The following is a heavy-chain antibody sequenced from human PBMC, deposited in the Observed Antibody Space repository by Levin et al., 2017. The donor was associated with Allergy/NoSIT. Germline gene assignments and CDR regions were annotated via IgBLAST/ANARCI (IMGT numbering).Heavy chain of an antibody. CDR2: IYYSGTT. J-gene: IGHJ4*02. Sequence: SETLSLTCTVSGGSFITSSYFWAWIRQPPGKGLEWLGSIYYSGTTYYNPSLKSRLTISIDTSTNQFSLQLRSVTAADTAVYYCARNTALLWCEELGFDSWGQGKLVAVSS. CDR1: GGSFITSSYF. CDR3: ARNTALLWCEELGFDS. D-gene: IGHD3-10*01. V-gene: IGHV4-39*01.